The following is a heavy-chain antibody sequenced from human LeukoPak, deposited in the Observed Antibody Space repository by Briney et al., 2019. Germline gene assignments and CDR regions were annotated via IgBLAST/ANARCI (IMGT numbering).Heavy chain of an antibody. D-gene: IGHD6-19*01. J-gene: IGHJ1*01. CDR2: MNPNSGNT. V-gene: IGHV1-8*01. CDR3: ARRVGSGWPVQH. Sequence: ASVKVSCKASGYTFSSYYINRVRQATGQGLEGMGWMNPNSGNTGYAQKFQGRLNMTRNTSIDTAYMELSSLRSDDTAVYYRARRVGSGWPVQHWGQGTLVTVSS. CDR1: GYTFSSYY.